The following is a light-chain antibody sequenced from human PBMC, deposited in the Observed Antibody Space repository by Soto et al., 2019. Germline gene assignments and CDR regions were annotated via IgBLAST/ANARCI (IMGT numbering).Light chain of an antibody. J-gene: IGLJ2*01. V-gene: IGLV2-8*01. CDR3: SSYAGSKGV. CDR2: EVT. Sequence: QSALTQPPSASGSPGQSVTISCTGSSSDVGDYNLVSWYQQHPGKAPKLIIYEVTKRPSGVPDRFSGSKSSNTASLTVSGLQAEDEADYYCSSYAGSKGVFGGGTKLTVL. CDR1: SSDVGDYNL.